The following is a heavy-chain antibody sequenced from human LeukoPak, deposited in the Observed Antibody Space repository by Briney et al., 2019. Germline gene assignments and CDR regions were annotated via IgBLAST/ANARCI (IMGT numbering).Heavy chain of an antibody. Sequence: PSETLSLTCAVYGGSFSGYYWGWIRQPPGKGLEWIGEINHSGSTNYNPSLKSRVTISVDTSKNQFSLKLSSVTAADTAVYYCARAPTPPFTMMPFDYWGQGTLVTVSS. CDR2: INHSGST. J-gene: IGHJ4*02. V-gene: IGHV4-34*01. CDR1: GGSFSGYY. CDR3: ARAPTPPFTMMPFDY. D-gene: IGHD3-22*01.